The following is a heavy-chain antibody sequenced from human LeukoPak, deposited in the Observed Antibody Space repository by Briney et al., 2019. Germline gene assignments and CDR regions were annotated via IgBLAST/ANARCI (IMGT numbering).Heavy chain of an antibody. CDR2: MYPSGST. Sequence: PSETLSLTCTVSGGSISNHFCSWIRQPAGKGLEWIGRMYPSGSTYYNPSLKSRVTMSVDTSKNQFSLELNSVTAADTAVYYCARDWDTFDPWGQGTLVTVSS. D-gene: IGHD1-26*01. CDR3: ARDWDTFDP. J-gene: IGHJ5*02. V-gene: IGHV4-4*07. CDR1: GGSISNHF.